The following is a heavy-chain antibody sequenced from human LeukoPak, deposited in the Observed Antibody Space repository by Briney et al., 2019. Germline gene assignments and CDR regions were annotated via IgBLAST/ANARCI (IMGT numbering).Heavy chain of an antibody. CDR1: GGSISSYY. J-gene: IGHJ4*02. Sequence: SETLSLTCTVSGGSISSYYWSWIRQPPGKGLEWIGYIYYSGSTNYNPSLKSRVTMSVDTSKNQFSLKLTSVTAADTAVYYCAGGIVVVVAASPFDYWGQGTLVTVSS. CDR3: AGGIVVVVAASPFDY. D-gene: IGHD2-15*01. CDR2: IYYSGST. V-gene: IGHV4-59*01.